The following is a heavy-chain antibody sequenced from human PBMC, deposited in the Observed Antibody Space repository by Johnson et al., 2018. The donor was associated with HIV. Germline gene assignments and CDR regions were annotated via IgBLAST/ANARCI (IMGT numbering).Heavy chain of an antibody. CDR1: GFTVSSNY. CDR2: IYSGGST. D-gene: IGHD3-16*01. J-gene: IGHJ3*01. V-gene: IGHV3-66*01. Sequence: VQLVESRGVLVQPGGSLRLSRAASGFTVSSNYMSWVRQAPGKGLEWVSVIYSGGSTYYADSVKGRFTISRDNSKNTLYLQLHGLRAEDTAVYYCAKDPRFSNGGAFDVWGQGTMVTVSS. CDR3: AKDPRFSNGGAFDV.